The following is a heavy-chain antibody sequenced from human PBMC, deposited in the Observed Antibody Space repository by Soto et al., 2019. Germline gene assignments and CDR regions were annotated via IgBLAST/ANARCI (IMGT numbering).Heavy chain of an antibody. Sequence: PGGSLRLSCAASGFTFDDYTMHWVRQAPGKGLEWVSLITWDGGSTFYSDSVKGRFTISRDNIKNSLILQMSSLRTDDTALYFCAKEKSRIFDYWSQGTLVTVS. CDR2: ITWDGGST. CDR3: AKEKSRIFDY. CDR1: GFTFDDYT. V-gene: IGHV3-43*01. J-gene: IGHJ4*02. D-gene: IGHD3-10*01.